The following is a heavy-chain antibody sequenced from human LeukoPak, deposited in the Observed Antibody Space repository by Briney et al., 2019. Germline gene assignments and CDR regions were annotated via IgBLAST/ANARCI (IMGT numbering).Heavy chain of an antibody. Sequence: GGSLRLSCADSGFTFNTYWVAWVRQAPGKGLEWVSTIRGSGESTHYADSVQGRFTISRDNSLYTVYLQMDSLRGDDTAVYYCAKDRISYTTSPGELSHWGQGTLVIVSS. V-gene: IGHV3-23*01. J-gene: IGHJ4*02. D-gene: IGHD3-10*01. CDR1: GFTFNTYW. CDR2: IRGSGEST. CDR3: AKDRISYTTSPGELSH.